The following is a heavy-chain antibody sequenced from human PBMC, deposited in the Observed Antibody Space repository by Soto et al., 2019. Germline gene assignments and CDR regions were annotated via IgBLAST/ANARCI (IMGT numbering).Heavy chain of an antibody. CDR1: GFTFSSYA. V-gene: IGHV3-23*01. J-gene: IGHJ6*01. CDR3: ANPDALELSDFASPYYVSMDV. Sequence: EVQLLESGGGLVQPGGSLRLSCAASGFTFSSYAMSWVRQAPGKGLVWVSAISGSGGSTYYADPVKGRFTISRDNSRYTLSLQVKGLRADDTAVYYCANPDALELSDFASPYYVSMDVWGQVTTVSVSS. CDR2: ISGSGGST. D-gene: IGHD3-22*01.